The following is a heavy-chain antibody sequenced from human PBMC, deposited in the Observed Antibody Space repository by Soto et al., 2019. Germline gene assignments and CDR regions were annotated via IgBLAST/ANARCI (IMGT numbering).Heavy chain of an antibody. V-gene: IGHV3-15*07. CDR1: GFTFSNAW. J-gene: IGHJ4*02. CDR2: IKSKTDGGTT. Sequence: PGGSLRLSCAASGFTFSNAWTNWVRQAPGKGLDWVGRIKSKTDGGTTDYAAPVKGRFTISRDDSKNTLYLQMNSLKTEDTAVYYCTTAGRYCISTSCHYFDYWGQGTLVTVSS. CDR3: TTAGRYCISTSCHYFDY. D-gene: IGHD2-2*01.